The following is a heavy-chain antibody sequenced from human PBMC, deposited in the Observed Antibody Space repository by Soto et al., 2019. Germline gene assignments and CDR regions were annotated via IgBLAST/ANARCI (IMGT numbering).Heavy chain of an antibody. J-gene: IGHJ4*02. CDR1: GYTFTSYA. D-gene: IGHD2-21*02. V-gene: IGHV1-3*05. CDR2: INAGNGNT. Sequence: QVQLVQSGAEEKKPGASVKVSCKASGYTFTSYAMHWVRQAPGQRLEWMGWINAGNGNTKYSQKFQGRVTITRDTSASTAYMELSSLRSEDTAVYSCARSIVVVTALAYWGQGTLVTVSS. CDR3: ARSIVVVTALAY.